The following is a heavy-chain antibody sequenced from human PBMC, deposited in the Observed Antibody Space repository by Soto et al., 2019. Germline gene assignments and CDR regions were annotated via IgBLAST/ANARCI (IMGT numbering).Heavy chain of an antibody. J-gene: IGHJ4*02. CDR2: IRSKAYGGTT. CDR3: TRGYYYDSSGYRRFDY. Sequence: GGSLRLSCTASGFTFGDYAMSWVRQAPGKGLEWVGFIRSKAYGGTTEYAASVKGGFTISRDDSKSIAYLQMNSLKTEDTAVYYCTRGYYYDSSGYRRFDYWGQGTLVTVSS. CDR1: GFTFGDYA. D-gene: IGHD3-22*01. V-gene: IGHV3-49*04.